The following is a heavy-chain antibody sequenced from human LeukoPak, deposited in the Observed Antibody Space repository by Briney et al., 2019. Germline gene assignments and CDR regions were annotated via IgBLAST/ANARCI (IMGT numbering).Heavy chain of an antibody. CDR3: ARERRGTTQLDY. D-gene: IGHD1-1*01. V-gene: IGHV4-30-4*01. Sequence: SQTLSLTCTVSGGSISSGDYYWSWIRQPPGKGLEWIGYIYYSGITYYNPSLKSRVTISVDTSKNQFSLKLRSVTAADTAVYYCARERRGTTQLDYWGQGTLVTVSS. CDR1: GGSISSGDYY. CDR2: IYYSGIT. J-gene: IGHJ4*02.